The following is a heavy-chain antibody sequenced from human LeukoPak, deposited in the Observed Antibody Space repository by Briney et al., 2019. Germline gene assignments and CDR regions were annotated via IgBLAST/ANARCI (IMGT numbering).Heavy chain of an antibody. Sequence: PGGSLRLSCAASGFTFSSYGMHWVRQAPGKGLEWVAVISYDGSNKYYADSVKGRFTISRDNSKNTLYLQMNSLRAEDTAVYYCAKEPYSGYPHFDYWGQGTLVTVSS. CDR1: GFTFSSYG. CDR2: ISYDGSNK. J-gene: IGHJ4*02. V-gene: IGHV3-30*18. D-gene: IGHD5-12*01. CDR3: AKEPYSGYPHFDY.